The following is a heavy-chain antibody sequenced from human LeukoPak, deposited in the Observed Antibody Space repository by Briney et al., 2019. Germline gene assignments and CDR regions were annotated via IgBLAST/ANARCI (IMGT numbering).Heavy chain of an antibody. CDR3: AKGRDGYNYPFDY. D-gene: IGHD5-24*01. Sequence: GGSLRLSCTASGFTFSSYTMTWVRQAPGKGLKWVSTITTGDGNTYYADSVKGRFTVSRDDSKNTLYLQMNSLRAEDTAVYYCAKGRDGYNYPFDYWGQGTLVTVSP. V-gene: IGHV3-23*01. CDR1: GFTFSSYT. CDR2: ITTGDGNT. J-gene: IGHJ4*02.